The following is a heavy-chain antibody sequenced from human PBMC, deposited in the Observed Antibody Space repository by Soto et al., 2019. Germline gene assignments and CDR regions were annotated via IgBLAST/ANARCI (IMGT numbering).Heavy chain of an antibody. Sequence: SETLSLTCAVYGGSFSGYYWSWIRQPPGKGLEWIGYIYYSGSTNYNPSLKSRVTISVDTSKNQFSLKLSSVTAADTAVYYCASIPTQLDYGMDVWGQGTTVTVS. J-gene: IGHJ6*02. V-gene: IGHV4-59*01. CDR2: IYYSGST. CDR3: ASIPTQLDYGMDV. D-gene: IGHD6-6*01. CDR1: GGSFSGYY.